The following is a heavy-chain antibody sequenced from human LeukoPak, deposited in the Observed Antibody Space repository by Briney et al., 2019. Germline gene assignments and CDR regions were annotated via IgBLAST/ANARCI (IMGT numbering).Heavy chain of an antibody. Sequence: PSETLSLTCAVYGGAFSGYYWSWIRQPPGKGLEWIGEINHSGSTNYNPSLKSRVTISVDTSKNLFSLKLSSVTAADTAVYYCARVGIAATFDYWGQGTLVTVSS. D-gene: IGHD6-13*01. V-gene: IGHV4-34*01. CDR3: ARVGIAATFDY. J-gene: IGHJ4*02. CDR2: INHSGST. CDR1: GGAFSGYY.